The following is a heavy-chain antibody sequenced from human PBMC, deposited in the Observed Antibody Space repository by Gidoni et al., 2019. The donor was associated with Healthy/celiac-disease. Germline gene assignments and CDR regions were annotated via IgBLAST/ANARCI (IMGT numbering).Heavy chain of an antibody. Sequence: QVQLQESGPGLVKPSQTLSLTCTVSGGSISSGSYYWSWIRQPAGKGLEWIGRIYTSGSTNYNPSLKSRVTISVDTSKNQFSLKLSSVTAADTAVYYCARDDWGAYCGGDCYAWGQGTLVTVSS. CDR3: ARDDWGAYCGGDCYA. CDR2: IYTSGST. V-gene: IGHV4-61*02. CDR1: GGSISSGSYY. D-gene: IGHD2-21*02. J-gene: IGHJ4*02.